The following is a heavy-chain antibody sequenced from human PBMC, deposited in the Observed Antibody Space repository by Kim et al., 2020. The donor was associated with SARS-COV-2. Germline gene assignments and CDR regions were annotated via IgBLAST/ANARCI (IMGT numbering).Heavy chain of an antibody. CDR3: AKSRGDLWSGYVHWFDP. CDR2: VSGSGDHT. Sequence: WGSLRLSCAASGFTFDSYAMSWVRQAPGKGLEWVSSVSGSGDHTQYADSVKGRFTISRDNSRNNLHLQMNNLGADDAALYYCAKSRGDLWSGYVHWFDP. J-gene: IGHJ5*02. D-gene: IGHD3-3*01. V-gene: IGHV3-23*01. CDR1: GFTFDSYA.